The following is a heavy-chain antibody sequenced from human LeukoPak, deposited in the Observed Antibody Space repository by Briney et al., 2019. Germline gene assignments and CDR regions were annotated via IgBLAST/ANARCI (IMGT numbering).Heavy chain of an antibody. V-gene: IGHV4-59*01. CDR3: AREYYYYYMDV. Sequence: SETLSLTCTVSGGSISSYYWSWIRQPPGKGLEWIGYIYYSGSTNYNPSLKSRVTISVDTSKNQFSLKLSSVTAADTAVYYCAREYYYYYMDVWGKGTTVTVSS. J-gene: IGHJ6*03. CDR1: GGSISSYY. CDR2: IYYSGST.